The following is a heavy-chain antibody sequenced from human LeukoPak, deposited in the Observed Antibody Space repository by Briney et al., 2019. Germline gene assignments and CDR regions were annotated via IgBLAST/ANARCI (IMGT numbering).Heavy chain of an antibody. CDR1: XXXXSSYY. CDR3: ARGRPRVDY. Sequence: PSETLSLTCTXSXXXXSSYYWSWIRQXXXXGLEWIGRIYTSGSTNYNPSLKSRVTMSVDTSKNQFSLKLSSVTAADTAVYYCARGRPRVDYWGQGTLVTVSS. J-gene: IGHJ4*02. V-gene: IGHV4-4*07. CDR2: IYTSGST.